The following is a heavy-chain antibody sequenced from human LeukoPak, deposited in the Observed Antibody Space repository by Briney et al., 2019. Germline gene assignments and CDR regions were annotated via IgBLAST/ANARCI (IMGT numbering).Heavy chain of an antibody. J-gene: IGHJ3*02. D-gene: IGHD3-22*01. Sequence: GESLKISCKASGYSFTSYWIGWVRQMPGKGLEWMGIMYPGDSDTRYSPSFQGQVTISADKSISTAYLQWSRLKASDTAMYYCARDYYDSSGYSRDAFDIWGQGTMVTVSS. V-gene: IGHV5-51*01. CDR3: ARDYYDSSGYSRDAFDI. CDR1: GYSFTSYW. CDR2: MYPGDSDT.